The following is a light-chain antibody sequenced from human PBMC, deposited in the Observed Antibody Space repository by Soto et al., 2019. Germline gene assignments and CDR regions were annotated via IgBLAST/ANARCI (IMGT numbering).Light chain of an antibody. J-gene: IGLJ2*01. V-gene: IGLV2-11*01. CDR1: SSDVGGYHY. CDR3: CSYAGSYTLV. CDR2: DVN. Sequence: QSALTQPRSLSGSPGQSVTLSCTGTSSDVGGYHYVSWYQHHPGKAPKIIMYDVNKRPSGVPDRFSGSKSGNTASLTISGLQTEDEADYYCCSYAGSYTLVFGGGTKVTVL.